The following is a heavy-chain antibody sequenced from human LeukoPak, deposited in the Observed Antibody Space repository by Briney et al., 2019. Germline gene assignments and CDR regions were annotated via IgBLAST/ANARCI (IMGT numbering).Heavy chain of an antibody. CDR3: AKDPIFSGSYGVFDY. Sequence: PGGSLRLSCAASGFTFNNYWIHWVRQVPGKGLVWVSRINNDGSSASYVDSVKGRFTISRDNAKNTLFLQMNSLRAEDTAVYYCAKDPIFSGSYGVFDYWGLGTLVTVSS. J-gene: IGHJ4*02. D-gene: IGHD1-26*01. V-gene: IGHV3-74*01. CDR2: INNDGSSA. CDR1: GFTFNNYW.